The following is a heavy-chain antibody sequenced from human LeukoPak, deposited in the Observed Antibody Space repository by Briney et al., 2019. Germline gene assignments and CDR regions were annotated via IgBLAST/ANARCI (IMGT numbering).Heavy chain of an antibody. Sequence: PSETLSLTCAVYGGSFSGYYWSWIRQPPGKGLEWIGEINHSGSTNYNPSLKSRVTISVDTSKNQFSLKLSSVTAADTAVYYRARVEAVAYYYYGMDVWGQGTTVTVSS. J-gene: IGHJ6*02. CDR3: ARVEAVAYYYYGMDV. V-gene: IGHV4-34*01. CDR2: INHSGST. D-gene: IGHD6-19*01. CDR1: GGSFSGYY.